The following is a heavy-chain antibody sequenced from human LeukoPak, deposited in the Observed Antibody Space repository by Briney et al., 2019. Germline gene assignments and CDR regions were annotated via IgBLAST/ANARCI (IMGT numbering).Heavy chain of an antibody. CDR2: ISGSGGST. CDR3: AKSRETPLDY. J-gene: IGHJ4*02. V-gene: IGHV3-23*01. Sequence: WVSAISGSGGSTYYADSVKGRFTISRDNSKNTLYLQMNSLRAEDTAVYYCAKSRETPLDYWGQGTLVTVSS.